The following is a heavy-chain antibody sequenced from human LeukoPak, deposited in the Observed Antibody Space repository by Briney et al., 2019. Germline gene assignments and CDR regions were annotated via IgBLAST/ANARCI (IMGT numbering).Heavy chain of an antibody. Sequence: GGSLRLSCAASGFTFSSYDMNWVRQAPGKGLEWVSVIGSGGTTYYADSVKGRFTISRDNAKNTLYLQMNSLRAEDTAVYYCARAMVPLFEDWGQGTLVTVSS. V-gene: IGHV3-23*01. CDR1: GFTFSSYD. CDR2: IGSGGTT. CDR3: ARAMVPLFED. J-gene: IGHJ4*02. D-gene: IGHD4/OR15-4a*01.